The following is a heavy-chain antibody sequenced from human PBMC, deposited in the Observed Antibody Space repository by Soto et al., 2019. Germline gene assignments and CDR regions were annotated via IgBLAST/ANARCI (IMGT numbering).Heavy chain of an antibody. CDR2: IYHSGGT. D-gene: IGHD3-22*01. CDR3: ARDSRSGYYLDY. Sequence: SETLSLTCTVSGDSISSGGYSWNWIRQPPGKGLEWIGYIYHSGGTDYNPSLKSRVTITVDSSNNQFSLKLSSVTAADTAVYYCARDSRSGYYLDYWGQGTLVTVSS. V-gene: IGHV4-30-2*01. CDR1: GDSISSGGYS. J-gene: IGHJ4*02.